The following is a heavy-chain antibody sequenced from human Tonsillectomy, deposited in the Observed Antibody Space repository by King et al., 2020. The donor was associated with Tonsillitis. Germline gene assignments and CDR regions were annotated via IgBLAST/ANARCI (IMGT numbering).Heavy chain of an antibody. V-gene: IGHV1-46*01. Sequence: VQLVESGAEVKKPGASVRVSCKASGYTFTSYYMHWVRQAPGQGLEWVGLINPSGGGTSHAQKVKGRVTITRDTSTSTLYMELSSLRSEDTAVYYCARDWAGVQLVYEHFDYGGQGTLVTVTS. CDR3: ARDWAGVQLVYEHFDY. CDR1: GYTFTSYY. CDR2: INPSGGGT. J-gene: IGHJ4*02. D-gene: IGHD5-18*01.